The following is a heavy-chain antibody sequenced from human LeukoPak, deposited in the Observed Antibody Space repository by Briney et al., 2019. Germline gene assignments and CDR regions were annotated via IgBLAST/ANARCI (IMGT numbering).Heavy chain of an antibody. V-gene: IGHV1-46*01. Sequence: ASVEVSCKASGYTFTRDYIHWVRQAPGQGLEWMGIIKPSGGSTSYAQKFQGRVTMTRDTSTSTVYMELSSLKSEDTAVYYCARDNGGNSAWFDPWGQGTLVTVSS. J-gene: IGHJ5*02. D-gene: IGHD4-23*01. CDR2: IKPSGGST. CDR3: ARDNGGNSAWFDP. CDR1: GYTFTRDY.